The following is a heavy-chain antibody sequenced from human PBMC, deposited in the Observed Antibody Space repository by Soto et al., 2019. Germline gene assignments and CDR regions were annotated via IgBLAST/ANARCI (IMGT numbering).Heavy chain of an antibody. CDR2: IYYSGST. CDR1: CGSISSGGYY. Sequence: PSGTLSLTCTVSCGSISSGGYYWSWIRQHPGKGLEWIGYIYYSGSTYYNPSLKSRVTISVDTSKNQFSLKLSSVTAADTAVYYCSTLGGLGIVGATKYFDYWGQGNLVTGSS. J-gene: IGHJ4*02. D-gene: IGHD1-26*01. V-gene: IGHV4-31*03. CDR3: STLGGLGIVGATKYFDY.